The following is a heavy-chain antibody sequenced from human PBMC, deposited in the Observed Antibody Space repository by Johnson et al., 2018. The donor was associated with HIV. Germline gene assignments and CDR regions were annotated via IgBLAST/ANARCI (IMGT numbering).Heavy chain of an antibody. Sequence: VQLVESGGGLVQPGGSLRLSCAASGFTFSSYAMSWVRQAPGKGLEWVSAISGSGGSTYYADSVKGRFTISRDNSKNTLYLQMNSLRAEDTAVYYCARVVRKGGAHHDAFDIWGQGTMVTVSP. V-gene: IGHV3-23*04. D-gene: IGHD1-26*01. CDR3: ARVVRKGGAHHDAFDI. CDR1: GFTFSSYA. CDR2: ISGSGGST. J-gene: IGHJ3*02.